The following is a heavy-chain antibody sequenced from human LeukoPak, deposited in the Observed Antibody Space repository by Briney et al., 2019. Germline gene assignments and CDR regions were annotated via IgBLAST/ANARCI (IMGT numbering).Heavy chain of an antibody. CDR3: TSYYLDAAMVTRDY. Sequence: PGAHPRLSRPPFGPTFSTYSMNWVRQAPGKRLEWVSSITSTSNYIYYADSVKRRFTISRDNAKNSLYLQMNSLRAEDTAVYYCTSYYLDAAMVTRDYWGQGTLVTVSS. D-gene: IGHD5-18*01. V-gene: IGHV3-21*03. CDR1: GPTFSTYS. CDR2: ITSTSNYI. J-gene: IGHJ4*02.